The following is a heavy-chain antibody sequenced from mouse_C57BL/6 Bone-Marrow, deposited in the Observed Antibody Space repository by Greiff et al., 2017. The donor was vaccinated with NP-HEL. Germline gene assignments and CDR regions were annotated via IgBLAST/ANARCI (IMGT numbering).Heavy chain of an antibody. Sequence: EVQLVESGGDLVKPGGSLKLSCAASGFTFSSYGMSWVRQTPDKRLEWVATISSGGSYTYYPDSVKGRVTISRDNAKNTLYLQMSSLKSEDTAMYYCARHQPSKGFAYWGQGTLVTVSA. V-gene: IGHV5-6*01. D-gene: IGHD6-1*01. CDR2: ISSGGSYT. CDR3: ARHQPSKGFAY. J-gene: IGHJ3*01. CDR1: GFTFSSYG.